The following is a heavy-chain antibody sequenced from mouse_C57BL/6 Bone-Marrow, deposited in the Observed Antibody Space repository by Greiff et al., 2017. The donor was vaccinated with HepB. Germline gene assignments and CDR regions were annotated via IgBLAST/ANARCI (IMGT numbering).Heavy chain of an antibody. CDR1: GYAFTNYL. Sequence: QVQLKESGAELVRPGTSVKVSCKASGYAFTNYLIEWVKQRPGQGLEWIGVINPGSGGTNYNEKFKGKATLTADKSSSTTYMQLSSLTSEDSAVYFCARGESSYDYWGQGTTLTVSS. CDR3: ARGESSYDY. CDR2: INPGSGGT. D-gene: IGHD1-1*01. V-gene: IGHV1-54*01. J-gene: IGHJ2*01.